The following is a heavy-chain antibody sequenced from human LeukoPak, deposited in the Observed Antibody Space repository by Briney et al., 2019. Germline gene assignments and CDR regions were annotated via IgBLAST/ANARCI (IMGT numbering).Heavy chain of an antibody. Sequence: KPSETLSLTCTVSGGSSSSSSYYWGWIRQPPGKGLEWIGSIYYSGSTYYNPSLKSRVTISVDTSKNQFSLKLSSVTAADTAVYYCARDQRLTRNLRNWANWFDPWGQGTLVTVSS. CDR3: ARDQRLTRNLRNWANWFDP. V-gene: IGHV4-39*07. CDR1: GGSSSSSSYY. CDR2: IYYSGST. J-gene: IGHJ5*02. D-gene: IGHD7-27*01.